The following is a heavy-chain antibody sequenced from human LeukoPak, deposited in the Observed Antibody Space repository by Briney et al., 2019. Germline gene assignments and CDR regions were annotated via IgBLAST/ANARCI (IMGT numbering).Heavy chain of an antibody. J-gene: IGHJ4*02. Sequence: SVKVSCKASGGTFSSYAISWVRQAPGQGLEWMGGIIPIFRTANYAQKFQGRVTITADESTSTAYMELSSLRSEDTAVYYCARAPHRGYDFWSGYYPSFDYWGQGTLVTVSS. D-gene: IGHD3-3*01. V-gene: IGHV1-69*13. CDR3: ARAPHRGYDFWSGYYPSFDY. CDR2: IIPIFRTA. CDR1: GGTFSSYA.